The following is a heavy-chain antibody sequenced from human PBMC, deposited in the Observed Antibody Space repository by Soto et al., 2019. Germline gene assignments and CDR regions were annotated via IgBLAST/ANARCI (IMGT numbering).Heavy chain of an antibody. V-gene: IGHV3-30-3*01. CDR3: XXXXXXXXXVPGY. J-gene: IGHJ4*02. CDR1: GFTFSSYA. CDR2: ISHDGSNN. Sequence: QVHLVESGGGVVQPGRSLRLSCAASGFTFSSYAMHWVRQAPGKGLEWVAHISHDGSNNYYADSVKGRFTISRDNSKXXXXXXXXXXXXXXXXXXXXXXXXXXXXXVPGYWGQGTLVTVSS.